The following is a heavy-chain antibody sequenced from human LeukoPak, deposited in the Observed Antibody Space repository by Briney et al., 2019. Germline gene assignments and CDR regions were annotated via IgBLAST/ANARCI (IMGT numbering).Heavy chain of an antibody. J-gene: IGHJ4*02. Sequence: GGSLRLSCAASGFTFSSYSMTWVRQAPGKGLEWVSSISRTSSDIYYADSVKGRITISRDNAKNSLYLQMNSLRAEDTAVYYCARGIGSSNWPLALWGQGTLVTVSS. CDR1: GFTFSSYS. CDR3: ARGIGSSNWPLAL. CDR2: ISRTSSDI. V-gene: IGHV3-21*01. D-gene: IGHD6-13*01.